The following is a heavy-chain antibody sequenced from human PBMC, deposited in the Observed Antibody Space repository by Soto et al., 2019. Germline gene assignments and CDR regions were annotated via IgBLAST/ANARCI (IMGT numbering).Heavy chain of an antibody. V-gene: IGHV3-15*01. D-gene: IGHD1-7*01. J-gene: IGHJ6*02. CDR2: IKSKTDGGTT. CDR1: GFTFSSYG. Sequence: GGSLRLSCAASGFTFSSYGMHWVRQAPGKGLEWVGRIKSKTDGGTTDYAAPVKGRFTISRDDSKNTLYLQMNSLKTEDTAVYYCTTDLYNWNYDGDYYYGMDVWGQGTTVTVS. CDR3: TTDLYNWNYDGDYYYGMDV.